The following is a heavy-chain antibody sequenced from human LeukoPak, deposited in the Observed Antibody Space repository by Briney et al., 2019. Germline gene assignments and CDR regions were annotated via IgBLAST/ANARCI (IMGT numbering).Heavy chain of an antibody. Sequence: SETLSLTCTVSGGSDRSYYWSWIRQPPGKGLEWIAYIYYSGSTNYNPSLKSRVTISVDTSKNQFSPKLSSVTAADTAVYYCARVYYSNSYDYWYFDLWGRGTLVTVSS. CDR2: IYYSGST. D-gene: IGHD6-13*01. J-gene: IGHJ2*01. V-gene: IGHV4-59*02. CDR3: ARVYYSNSYDYWYFDL. CDR1: GGSDRSYY.